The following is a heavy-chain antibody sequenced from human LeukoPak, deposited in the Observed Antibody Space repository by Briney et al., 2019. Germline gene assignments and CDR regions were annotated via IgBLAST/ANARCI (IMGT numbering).Heavy chain of an antibody. CDR1: GFTFSTYA. CDR2: ISDSFGST. V-gene: IGHV3-23*01. D-gene: IGHD2-8*02. Sequence: GGSLRLSCEASGFTFSTYAMSWVRQAPGKGLEWVSAISDSFGSTYYADSVKGRVTISRDNSKSTLYLQMNSLRVEDTALYYCAKESTESSPDYWGQGTLVSVS. J-gene: IGHJ4*02. CDR3: AKESTESSPDY.